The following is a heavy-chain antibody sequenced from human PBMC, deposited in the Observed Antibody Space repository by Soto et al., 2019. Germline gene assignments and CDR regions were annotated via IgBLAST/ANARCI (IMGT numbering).Heavy chain of an antibody. V-gene: IGHV3-21*01. CDR2: ISSSSSYI. J-gene: IGHJ4*02. D-gene: IGHD1-26*01. CDR1: GFTFSSYS. Sequence: GGSLRLSCAASGFTFSSYSMNWVRQAPGKGLEWVSSISSSSSYIYYADSVKGRFTISRDNAKNSLYLQMNSLRAEDTAVYYCARGGVGVGATTGGRGQGTLVTV. CDR3: ARGGVGVGATTGG.